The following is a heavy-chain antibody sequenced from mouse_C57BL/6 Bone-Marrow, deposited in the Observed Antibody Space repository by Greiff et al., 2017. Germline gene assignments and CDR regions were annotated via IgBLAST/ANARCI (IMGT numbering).Heavy chain of an antibody. J-gene: IGHJ4*01. CDR2: IYPRSGNT. V-gene: IGHV1-81*01. Sequence: VQLQESGAELARPGASVKLSCKASGYTFTSYGISWVKQRTGQGLEWIGEIYPRSGNTYYNEKFKGKATLTADKSSSTAYMELCSLTSEDSAVYFCAREMTTGYYAMDYWGQGTSVTVSS. CDR1: GYTFTSYG. D-gene: IGHD2-4*01. CDR3: AREMTTGYYAMDY.